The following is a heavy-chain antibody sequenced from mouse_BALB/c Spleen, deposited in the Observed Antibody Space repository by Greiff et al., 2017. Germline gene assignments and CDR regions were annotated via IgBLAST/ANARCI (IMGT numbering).Heavy chain of an antibody. J-gene: IGHJ2*01. D-gene: IGHD1-2*01. CDR3: TRGIFHYYVDY. Sequence: EVQLQQSGTVLARPGASVKMSCKASGYTFTSYWMHWVKQRPGQGLEWIGAIYPGNSDTSYNQKFKGKAKLTAVTSTSTAYMELSSLTNEDSAVYYCTRGIFHYYVDYWGQGTTLTVSS. CDR2: IYPGNSDT. CDR1: GYTFTSYW. V-gene: IGHV1-5*01.